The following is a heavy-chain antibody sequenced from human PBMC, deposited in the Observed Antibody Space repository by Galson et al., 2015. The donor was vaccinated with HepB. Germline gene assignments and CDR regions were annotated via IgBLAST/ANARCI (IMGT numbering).Heavy chain of an antibody. CDR1: GYTFTSYG. Sequence: SVKVSCKASGYTFTSYGISWVRRAPGQGLEWMGRISAYNGNTNYAQKLQGRVTMTTDTSTSTAYMELRSLRSDDTAVYYCARDPVAGTFYYYYGMDVWGQGTTVTVSS. CDR2: ISAYNGNT. CDR3: ARDPVAGTFYYYYGMDV. V-gene: IGHV1-18*04. D-gene: IGHD6-19*01. J-gene: IGHJ6*02.